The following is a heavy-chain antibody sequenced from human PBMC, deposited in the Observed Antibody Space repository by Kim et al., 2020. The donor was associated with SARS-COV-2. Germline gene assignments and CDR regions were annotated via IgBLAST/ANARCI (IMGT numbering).Heavy chain of an antibody. J-gene: IGHJ6*02. CDR3: ARSSSGSYWGGYGRDV. Sequence: ASVKVSCKASGYTFSSYDINWVRQATGQGLEWMGWMNPKSGNTGYAQKFQGRVTVTRDTSTTTAYMELNSLRPEDTAVYYCARSSSGSYWGGYGRDVWG. V-gene: IGHV1-8*01. CDR2: MNPKSGNT. CDR1: GYTFSSYD. D-gene: IGHD6-25*01.